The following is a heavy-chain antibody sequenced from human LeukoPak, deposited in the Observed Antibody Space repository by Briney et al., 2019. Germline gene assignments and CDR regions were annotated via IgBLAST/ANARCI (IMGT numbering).Heavy chain of an antibody. V-gene: IGHV3-48*03. J-gene: IGHJ6*04. CDR3: AELGTTMIGGV. Sequence: GGSLRLSCAASGFTFSSYEMNWVRQAPGKGLEWVSYISSSGSTIYYADSVKGRFTISRDNAKNSLYLQMNSLRAEDTAVYYCAELGTTMIGGVWGKGATVTISS. CDR1: GFTFSSYE. D-gene: IGHD3-10*02. CDR2: ISSSGSTI.